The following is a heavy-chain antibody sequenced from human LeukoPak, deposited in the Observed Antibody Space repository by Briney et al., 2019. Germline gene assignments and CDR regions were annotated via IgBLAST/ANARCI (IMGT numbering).Heavy chain of an antibody. CDR3: ARDERSAGIRYLDWSKGGIDY. V-gene: IGHV3-7*01. CDR1: GFTFSSYW. J-gene: IGHJ4*02. D-gene: IGHD3-9*01. CDR2: IKQDGSEK. Sequence: GGCLRLSCAASGFTFSSYWMSWVRQAPGKGLEWVAKIKQDGSEKYYVVSVKGRFTISRDNAKNSLYMQMNSLRAEDTAVYCCARDERSAGIRYLDWSKGGIDYWGQGTLVTVSS.